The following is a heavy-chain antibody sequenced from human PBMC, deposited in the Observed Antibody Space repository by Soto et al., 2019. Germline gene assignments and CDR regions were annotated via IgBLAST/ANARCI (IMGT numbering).Heavy chain of an antibody. Sequence: QVQLVESGGGVVQPGRSLRLSCAASGFTFSNYGMHWVRQAPGKGLEWVAVILNDGSNRYHADSVKDRFTISRDNWKNMLCLHLTSPRAEDTAVYYCARDAQYSGNGMDVWGQGTTVTVS. CDR2: ILNDGSNR. V-gene: IGHV3-33*01. CDR3: ARDAQYSGNGMDV. J-gene: IGHJ6*02. CDR1: GFTFSNYG. D-gene: IGHD3-10*01.